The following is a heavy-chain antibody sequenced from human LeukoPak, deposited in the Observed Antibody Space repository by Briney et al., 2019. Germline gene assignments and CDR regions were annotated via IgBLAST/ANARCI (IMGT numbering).Heavy chain of an antibody. CDR3: ARSWAGMYYPFYYFDY. D-gene: IGHD1-26*01. CDR1: GDSFSRYY. CDR2: INHRGTT. V-gene: IGHV4-34*01. Sequence: PSETLSLTCAVYGDSFSRYYWSWIRQPPGKGLEWIAEINHRGTTHYNPSLKSRVNISADTSKNQFSLHLDSVTAADTAVYYCARSWAGMYYPFYYFDYWGQGTLVSVSS. J-gene: IGHJ4*02.